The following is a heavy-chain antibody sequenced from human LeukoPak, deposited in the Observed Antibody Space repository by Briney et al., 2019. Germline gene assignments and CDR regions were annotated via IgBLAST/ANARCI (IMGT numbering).Heavy chain of an antibody. CDR2: VFNSGRT. Sequence: PSETLSFNCTVSGGSISSYFWSWIRQPPGKGLEWIGYVFNSGRTNYNPSLRSLVTMSVDTSKNQFYLKLSSLTDADTAVYYCAGRQHIVVVTATRGSFDMWGQGTMVTV. J-gene: IGHJ3*02. D-gene: IGHD2-21*02. V-gene: IGHV4-59*01. CDR1: GGSISSYF. CDR3: AGRQHIVVVTATRGSFDM.